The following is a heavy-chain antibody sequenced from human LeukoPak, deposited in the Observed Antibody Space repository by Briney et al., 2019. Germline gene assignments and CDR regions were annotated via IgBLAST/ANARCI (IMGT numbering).Heavy chain of an antibody. D-gene: IGHD6-6*01. J-gene: IGHJ4*02. V-gene: IGHV3-9*01. CDR3: ASSKSSSAYN. CDR1: GFTFDDYA. CDR2: ISWNSGSI. Sequence: GGSLRLSCAASGFTFDDYAMHWVRQAPGKGLEWVSGISWNSGSIGYADSVKGRFTISRDNAKNSLYLQMNSLRAEDTAVYYCASSKSSSAYNWGQGTLVTVSS.